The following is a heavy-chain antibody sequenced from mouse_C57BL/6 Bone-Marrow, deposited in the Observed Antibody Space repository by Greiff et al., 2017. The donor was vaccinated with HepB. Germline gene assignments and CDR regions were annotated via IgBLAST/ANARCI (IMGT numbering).Heavy chain of an antibody. CDR1: GYTFTSYW. CDR3: ARRRRYYAKDY. J-gene: IGHJ4*01. CDR2: IDPNSGGT. V-gene: IGHV1-72*01. Sequence: VKLQQPGAELVKPGASVKLSCKASGYTFTSYWMHWVKQRPGRGLEWIGRIDPNSGGTKYNEKFKSKATLTVDKPSSTAYMPLSSLTSEDSAVYYCARRRRYYAKDYGGQGTSVTVSS.